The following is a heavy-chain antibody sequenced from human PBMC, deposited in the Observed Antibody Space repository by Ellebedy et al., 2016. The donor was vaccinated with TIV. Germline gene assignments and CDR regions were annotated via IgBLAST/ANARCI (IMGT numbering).Heavy chain of an antibody. J-gene: IGHJ5*02. CDR3: AAGSREYWFDP. Sequence: GESLKISCAASGFSFLSYIMNWVRQAPGKAPALVSSISSDSSDLSYADSGTGRFTISRDNAKNLLYLQMNTLGVEDTAVYYCAAGSREYWFDPWGQGTLVTVSS. CDR1: GFSFLSYI. CDR2: ISSDSSDL. D-gene: IGHD3-10*01. V-gene: IGHV3-21*01.